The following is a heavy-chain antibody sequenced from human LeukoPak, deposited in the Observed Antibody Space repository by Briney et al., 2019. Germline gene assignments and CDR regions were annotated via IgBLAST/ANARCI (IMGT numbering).Heavy chain of an antibody. V-gene: IGHV7-4-1*02. Sequence: GASVRVSCKASGYTFTSYGISWVRQAPGQGLEWMGWINTNTGNPTYAQGFTGRFVFSLDTSVSTAYLQISSLKAEDTAVYYCARDRHFRYSSPYWFDPWGQGTLVTVSS. D-gene: IGHD6-13*01. J-gene: IGHJ5*02. CDR1: GYTFTSYG. CDR3: ARDRHFRYSSPYWFDP. CDR2: INTNTGNP.